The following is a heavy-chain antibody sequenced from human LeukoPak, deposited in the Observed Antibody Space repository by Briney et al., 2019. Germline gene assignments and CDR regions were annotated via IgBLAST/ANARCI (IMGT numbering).Heavy chain of an antibody. CDR3: ARVHWSGVSSPIDY. CDR2: IYYSGST. D-gene: IGHD3-10*01. CDR1: GGSISSSSYY. V-gene: IGHV4-39*07. Sequence: SETLSLTCTVSGGSISSSSYYWGWIRQPPGKGLEWIGSIYYSGSTYYNPSLKSRVTISVDTSKNQFSLKLSSVTAADTAVYYCARVHWSGVSSPIDYWGQGTLVTVSS. J-gene: IGHJ4*02.